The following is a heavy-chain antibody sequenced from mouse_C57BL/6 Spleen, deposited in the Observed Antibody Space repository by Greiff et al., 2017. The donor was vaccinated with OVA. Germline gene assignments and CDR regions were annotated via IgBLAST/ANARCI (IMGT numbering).Heavy chain of an antibody. J-gene: IGHJ1*03. V-gene: IGHV1-62-2*01. CDR3: ARHGIYYYGSSYNWYFDV. CDR2: FYPGSGSI. CDR1: GYTFTEYT. D-gene: IGHD1-1*01. Sequence: VMLVESGAELVKPGASVKLSCKASGYTFTEYTIHWVKQRSGQGLEWIGWFYPGSGSIKYNEKFKDKATLTADKSSSTVYMELSRLTSEDSAVYFCARHGIYYYGSSYNWYFDVWGTGTTVTVSS.